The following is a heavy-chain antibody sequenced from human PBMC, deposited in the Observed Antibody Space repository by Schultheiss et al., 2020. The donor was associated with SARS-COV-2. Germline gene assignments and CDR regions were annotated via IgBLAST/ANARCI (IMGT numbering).Heavy chain of an antibody. V-gene: IGHV4-30-2*01. CDR1: GGSISSGGYS. CDR2: IYHSGST. CDR3: ARDPGIAVAGPTY. Sequence: SETLSLTCAVSGGSISSGGYSWSWIRQPPGKGLEWIGYIYHSGSTYYNPSLKSRVTISVDTSKNQFSLKLSSVTAADTAVYYCARDPGIAVAGPTYWGQGTLVTVSS. J-gene: IGHJ4*02. D-gene: IGHD6-19*01.